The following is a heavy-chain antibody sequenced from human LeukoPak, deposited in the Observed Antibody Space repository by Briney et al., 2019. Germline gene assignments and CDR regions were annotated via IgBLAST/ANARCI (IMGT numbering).Heavy chain of an antibody. CDR2: ISYAGSNK. CDR3: ARVGPKWALLTTIDY. D-gene: IGHD1-26*01. V-gene: IGHV3-30-3*01. J-gene: IGHJ4*02. CDR1: GFTFSSYA. Sequence: GGSLRLSCAASGFTFSSYAMHWVRQAPGKGLEWVAVISYAGSNKYYADSVKGRFTISRDNSKNTLYLQMNSLRAEDTAVYYCARVGPKWALLTTIDYWGQGTLVTVSS.